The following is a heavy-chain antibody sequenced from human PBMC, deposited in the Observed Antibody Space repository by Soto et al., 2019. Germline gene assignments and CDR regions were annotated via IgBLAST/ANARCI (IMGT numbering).Heavy chain of an antibody. CDR3: ARGPGSWYYYYMDV. Sequence: QVQLVQSGAEVKKPGASVKVSCKASGYTFTSYDINWVRQATGQGLEWMGWMNPNSGNPGYAQKSQGRVTMTRNSSVSTAYMELSSLRSEDTAVYYCARGPGSWYYYYMDVWGKGTTVTVSS. CDR2: MNPNSGNP. CDR1: GYTFTSYD. D-gene: IGHD6-13*01. V-gene: IGHV1-8*02. J-gene: IGHJ6*03.